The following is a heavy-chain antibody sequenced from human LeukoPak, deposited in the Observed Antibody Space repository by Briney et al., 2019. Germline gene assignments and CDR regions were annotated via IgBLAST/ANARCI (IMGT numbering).Heavy chain of an antibody. Sequence: GGSLRLSCAASGFTLSNHWMTWVRQVPGRGPEWVANVNRDGSETYYLDSVKGRFTISRDNAKNSLYLQMNSLRAEDTAVYYCARGAYYYEDWGQGTLVTVSS. CDR1: GFTLSNHW. CDR2: VNRDGSET. V-gene: IGHV3-7*01. D-gene: IGHD3-22*01. J-gene: IGHJ4*02. CDR3: ARGAYYYED.